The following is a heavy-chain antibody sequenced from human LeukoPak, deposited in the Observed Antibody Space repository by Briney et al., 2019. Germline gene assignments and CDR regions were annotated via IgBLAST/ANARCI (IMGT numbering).Heavy chain of an antibody. CDR1: GGSISSYY. CDR3: AREIQP. CDR2: IYYSGST. V-gene: IGHV4-59*12. D-gene: IGHD1-1*01. Sequence: PSETLSLTCTVSGGSISSYYWSWIRQPPGKGLEWIGYIYYSGSTYYNASLKSRVTISVDTSRTHFSLKLSSVTAADTAVYYCAREIQPWGQGTLVTVSS. J-gene: IGHJ5*02.